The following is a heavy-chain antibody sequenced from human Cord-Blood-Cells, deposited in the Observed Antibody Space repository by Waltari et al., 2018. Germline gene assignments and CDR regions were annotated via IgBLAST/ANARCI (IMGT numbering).Heavy chain of an antibody. V-gene: IGHV1-2*02. D-gene: IGHD3-10*01. CDR3: ASGVRGVITYLKYFQH. Sequence: QVQLVQSGAAVKKPGASVKVSCKASGYTFTGYYMPWVRQAPGQGLEWMGWINPNSGGTNYAQKFQGRVTMSRDTSISTAYMELSRLRSDDTAVYYCASGVRGVITYLKYFQHWGQGTLVTVSS. CDR2: INPNSGGT. CDR1: GYTFTGYY. J-gene: IGHJ1*01.